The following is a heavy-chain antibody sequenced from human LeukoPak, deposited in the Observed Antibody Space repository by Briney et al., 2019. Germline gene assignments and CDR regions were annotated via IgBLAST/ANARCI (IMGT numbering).Heavy chain of an antibody. CDR2: IYYSGST. CDR1: GGSISSSSYD. CDR3: ARSTDEGWFDP. D-gene: IGHD4-17*01. V-gene: IGHV4-39*01. J-gene: IGHJ5*02. Sequence: SETLSLTCTVSGGSISSSSYDWGWIRQPPGKGLEWIGSIYYSGSTYYNPSLKSRVTISVDTSKNQFSLKLSSVTAADTAVYYCARSTDEGWFDPWGQGTLVTVSS.